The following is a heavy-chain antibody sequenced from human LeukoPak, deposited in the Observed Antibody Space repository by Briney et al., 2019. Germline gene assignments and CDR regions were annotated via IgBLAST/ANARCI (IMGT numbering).Heavy chain of an antibody. V-gene: IGHV1-2*02. D-gene: IGHD1-26*01. CDR1: GYTFTDYY. Sequence: ASVKVSCKASGYTFTDYYIHWVRQAPGQGLGWMGWINPNSGGTNYAQKFQGRVAMTSDTSISIAYMELSRLRSDDTAVYYCARDALPSSPYYFDYWGQGTLVTVSS. CDR2: INPNSGGT. CDR3: ARDALPSSPYYFDY. J-gene: IGHJ4*02.